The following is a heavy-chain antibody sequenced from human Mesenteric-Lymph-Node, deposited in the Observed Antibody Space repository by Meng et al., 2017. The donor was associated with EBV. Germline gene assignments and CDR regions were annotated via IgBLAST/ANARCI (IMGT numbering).Heavy chain of an antibody. V-gene: IGHV3-53*01. J-gene: IGHJ4*02. D-gene: IGHD5-12*01. CDR3: ARISSANDSV. Sequence: EVQLVESGGGLIQPGGSLRLSCAASGLTVSSNYMSWVRQAPGKGLEWVSVIYSGGSTYYSDSVQGRFTISRDNSKNIVFFQMSSLRADDTAVYYCARISSANDSVWGQGALVTVSS. CDR2: IYSGGST. CDR1: GLTVSSNY.